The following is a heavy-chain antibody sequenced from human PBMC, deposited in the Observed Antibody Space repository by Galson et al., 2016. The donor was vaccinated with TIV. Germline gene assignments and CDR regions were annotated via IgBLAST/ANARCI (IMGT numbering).Heavy chain of an antibody. CDR1: GYTFTGYF. CDR3: ARGGVIRGLDF. J-gene: IGHJ4*02. Sequence: SVKVSCKASGYTFTGYFLHWVRQAPGEGLEWMGWIDPNSGATLYAQKFQGRVTVTRDTSTSTTYVELSRLTSDDTADYYCARGGVIRGLDFWGQGTLVTVSS. CDR2: IDPNSGAT. D-gene: IGHD3-16*02. V-gene: IGHV1-2*02.